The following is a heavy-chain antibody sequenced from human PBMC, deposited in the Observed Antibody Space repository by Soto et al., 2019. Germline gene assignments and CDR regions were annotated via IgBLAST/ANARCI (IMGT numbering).Heavy chain of an antibody. J-gene: IGHJ4*02. Sequence: LRLSFAASVFTFSSYSMNWVRQAPGNGLEWVSSISSSSSYIYYSDSVKGRFTISRDNAKNSLYLQMNSLRAEDTAVYYCARDDGGYGSYFDYWGQGTLMTFSS. CDR1: VFTFSSYS. D-gene: IGHD5-18*01. CDR3: ARDDGGYGSYFDY. CDR2: ISSSSSYI. V-gene: IGHV3-21*01.